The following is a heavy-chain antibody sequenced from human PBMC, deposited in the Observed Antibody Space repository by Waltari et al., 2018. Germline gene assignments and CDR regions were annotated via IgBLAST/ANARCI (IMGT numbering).Heavy chain of an antibody. CDR3: ARVTYYDILTGYSKPFDY. J-gene: IGHJ4*02. CDR2: IYHSGST. CDR1: GYSISSGYY. V-gene: IGHV4-38-2*02. Sequence: QVQLQESGPGLVKPSETLSLTCTVSGYSISSGYYWGWIRQPPGKGLEWIGSIYHSGSTYYNPSPKSRVTISVDTSKNQFSLKLSSVTAADTAVYYCARVTYYDILTGYSKPFDYWGQGTLVTVSS. D-gene: IGHD3-9*01.